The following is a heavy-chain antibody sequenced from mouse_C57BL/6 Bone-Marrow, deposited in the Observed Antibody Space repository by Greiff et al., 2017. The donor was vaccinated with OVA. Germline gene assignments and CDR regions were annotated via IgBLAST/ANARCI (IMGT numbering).Heavy chain of an antibody. Sequence: VQLQQSGPELVKPGASVKISCKASGYTFTDYYMNWVKQSHGKSLEWIGDINPHNGGTSYNQKFKGKATLTVDKSSSTAYMELRSLTSEDSAVYYGARKKGLRRRYFDYWGQGTTLTVSS. CDR2: INPHNGGT. CDR1: GYTFTDYY. CDR3: ARKKGLRRRYFDY. V-gene: IGHV1-26*01. D-gene: IGHD2-4*01. J-gene: IGHJ2*01.